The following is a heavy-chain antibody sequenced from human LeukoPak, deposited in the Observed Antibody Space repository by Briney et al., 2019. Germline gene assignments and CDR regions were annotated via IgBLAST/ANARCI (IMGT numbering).Heavy chain of an antibody. Sequence: GGSLRLSCAASGFTFNTYIMNWVRQAPGKGLEWVSSISTSSSYIYYADSVKGRFTISRDNAKNSLFLQMDSLRADDTAVYYCARGFYDGVNWFDPWGQGTLVTVSS. CDR1: GFTFNTYI. CDR3: ARGFYDGVNWFDP. D-gene: IGHD5/OR15-5a*01. J-gene: IGHJ5*02. CDR2: ISTSSSYI. V-gene: IGHV3-21*01.